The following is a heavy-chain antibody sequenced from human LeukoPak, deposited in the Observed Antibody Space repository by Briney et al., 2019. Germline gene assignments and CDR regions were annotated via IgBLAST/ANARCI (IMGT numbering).Heavy chain of an antibody. J-gene: IGHJ4*02. CDR3: ARLPYCSGGSCYCDY. CDR2: IYYSGST. D-gene: IGHD2-15*01. Sequence: SETLSLTCTVSGGSISSSSYYWGWIRQPPGKGLEWIGSIYYSGSTYYNPSLKSRVTISVDTSKNQFSLKLSSVTAADTAVYYCARLPYCSGGSCYCDYWGQGTLVTVSP. V-gene: IGHV4-39*01. CDR1: GGSISSSSYY.